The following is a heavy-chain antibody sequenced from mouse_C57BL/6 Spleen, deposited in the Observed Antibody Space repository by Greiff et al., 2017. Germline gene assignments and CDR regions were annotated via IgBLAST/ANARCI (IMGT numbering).Heavy chain of an antibody. CDR3: ARKGYSNWDYFDY. Sequence: VQLQQSGPELVKPGASVKISCKASGYAFSSSWMNWVKQRPGKGLEWIGRIYPGDGDPNYNGKFKGKATLTADNSSSTAYMQLSSLTSEDSAVYFCARKGYSNWDYFDYWGQGTTLTVSS. D-gene: IGHD2-5*01. V-gene: IGHV1-82*01. CDR1: GYAFSSSW. J-gene: IGHJ2*01. CDR2: IYPGDGDP.